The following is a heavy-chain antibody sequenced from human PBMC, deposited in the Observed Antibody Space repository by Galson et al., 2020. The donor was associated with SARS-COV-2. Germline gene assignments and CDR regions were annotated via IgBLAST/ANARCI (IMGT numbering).Heavy chain of an antibody. J-gene: IGHJ4*02. CDR1: GGSIRSHY. D-gene: IGHD3-3*01. Sequence: SETLSLTCTVSGGSIRSHYWSWIRQPPGKGLEWIGYIYYSGSTDYNPSLKSRVTISVDTSKNQFSLNLSSVTAADTAVYYCARLRFLEWLLPGPNFDYWGQGTLVTFSS. V-gene: IGHV4-59*11. CDR3: ARLRFLEWLLPGPNFDY. CDR2: IYYSGST.